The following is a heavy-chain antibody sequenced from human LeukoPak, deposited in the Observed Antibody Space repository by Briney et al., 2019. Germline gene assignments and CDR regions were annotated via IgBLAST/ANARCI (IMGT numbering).Heavy chain of an antibody. CDR1: GGSISSYY. V-gene: IGHV4-4*07. CDR3: AREGGYYGSGEYNWFDP. J-gene: IGHJ5*02. CDR2: IHTSGST. D-gene: IGHD3-10*01. Sequence: SETLSLTCTVSGGSISSYYWSWIRQPAGKGLEWIGRIHTSGSTNYNPSLKSRVTMSVDTSKNQFSLKLSSVTAADTAVYYCAREGGYYGSGEYNWFDPWGQGTLVTVSS.